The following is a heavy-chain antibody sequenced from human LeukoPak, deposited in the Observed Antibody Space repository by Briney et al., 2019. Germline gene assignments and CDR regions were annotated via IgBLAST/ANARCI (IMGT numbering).Heavy chain of an antibody. J-gene: IGHJ4*02. Sequence: ASVKVSCKVSGYTLTELSMHWVRQAPGKGLEWMGGFDPEDGETIYAQKFQGRVTMTEDTSTDTAYMELSSLRSEDTAVYYCATLFAYYGSGSPDYWGQGTLVIVSS. CDR3: ATLFAYYGSGSPDY. D-gene: IGHD3-10*01. V-gene: IGHV1-24*01. CDR1: GYTLTELS. CDR2: FDPEDGET.